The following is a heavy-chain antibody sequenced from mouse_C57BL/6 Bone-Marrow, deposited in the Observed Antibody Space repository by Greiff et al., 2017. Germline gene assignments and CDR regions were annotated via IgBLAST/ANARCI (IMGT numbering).Heavy chain of an antibody. CDR3: TRVGFITTVVEGYFDV. V-gene: IGHV5-9-1*02. CDR2: ISSGGDYI. CDR1: GFTFSSYA. D-gene: IGHD1-1*01. J-gene: IGHJ1*03. Sequence: EVQRVESGEGLVKPGGSLKLSCAASGFTFSSYAMSWVRQTPEKRLEWVAYISSGGDYIYYADTVKGRFTISRDNARNTLYLQMSSLKSEDTAMYYCTRVGFITTVVEGYFDVWGTGTTVTVSS.